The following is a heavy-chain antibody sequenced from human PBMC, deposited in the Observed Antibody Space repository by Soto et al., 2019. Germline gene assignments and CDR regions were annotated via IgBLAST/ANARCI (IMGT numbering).Heavy chain of an antibody. V-gene: IGHV3-74*01. J-gene: IGHJ4*02. CDR3: ARVVGYCYGRCCYAPDY. CDR2: INSDGSST. D-gene: IGHD2-15*01. Sequence: PGGSLRLSCAASGFTFSSYWMHWVRQAPGKGLVWVSRINSDGSSTSYADSVKGRFTISRDNAKNTLYLQMNSLRAEDTAVYYCARVVGYCYGRCCYAPDYWGVGT. CDR1: GFTFSSYW.